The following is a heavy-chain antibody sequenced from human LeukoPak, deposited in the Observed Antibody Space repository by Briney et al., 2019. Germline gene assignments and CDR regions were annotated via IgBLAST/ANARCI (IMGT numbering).Heavy chain of an antibody. V-gene: IGHV3-21*01. CDR1: GCTFSAYS. J-gene: IGHJ6*03. Sequence: PGGSLRLSCAVSGCTFSAYSMNWVRQAPGKGLEWVSSITSGDFVYFADSLKGRFTISRDNAKSSLYLQMNSLRAEDTAVYYCARGGFNMVRGVIIPSNSYYYYMDIWGKGTTVTVSS. CDR3: ARGGFNMVRGVIIPSNSYYYYMDI. CDR2: ITSGDFV. D-gene: IGHD3-10*01.